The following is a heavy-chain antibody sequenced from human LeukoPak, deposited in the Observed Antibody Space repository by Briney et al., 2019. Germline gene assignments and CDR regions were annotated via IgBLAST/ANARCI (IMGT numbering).Heavy chain of an antibody. Sequence: TLSLTCAVYGGSFSGYYWSWIRQHPGKGLEWIGCIYYSGSTYYNPSLKSRVTISVDTSKNQFSLKLSSVTAADTAVYYCASRLWFGELRDWYFDLWGRGTLVTVSS. V-gene: IGHV4-31*11. J-gene: IGHJ2*01. CDR2: IYYSGST. CDR1: GGSFSGYY. CDR3: ASRLWFGELRDWYFDL. D-gene: IGHD3-10*01.